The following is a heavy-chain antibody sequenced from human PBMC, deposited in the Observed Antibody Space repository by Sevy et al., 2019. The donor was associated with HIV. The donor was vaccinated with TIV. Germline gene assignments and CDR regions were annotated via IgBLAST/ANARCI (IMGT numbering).Heavy chain of an antibody. CDR3: GKDIRNYEGEYYHFYGMDV. CDR2: ISWNSAST. CDR1: GFTFDDYP. Sequence: GGSLRLSCAASGFTFDDYPMHWVRQAPGKGLEWVSGISWNSASTGYADSVKGRFTISRDNAKKYLYLQMNSLRAEDTAFYYCGKDIRNYEGEYYHFYGMDVWGQGTTVTVSS. V-gene: IGHV3-9*01. J-gene: IGHJ6*02. D-gene: IGHD4-4*01.